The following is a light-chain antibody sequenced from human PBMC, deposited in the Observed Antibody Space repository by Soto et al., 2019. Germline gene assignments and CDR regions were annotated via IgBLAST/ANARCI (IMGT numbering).Light chain of an antibody. CDR1: SSNIGSNY. CDR3: AAWDDSLSGYV. J-gene: IGLJ1*01. Sequence: QSVLTQPPSASGTPGQRVTISCSGSSSNIGSNYVYWYQQLPGTAPKLLIYRNNQRPSGVPDRFSGSKSGTSASLAISGLRSEDEADYHCAAWDDSLSGYVLGTGTKVTVL. V-gene: IGLV1-47*01. CDR2: RNN.